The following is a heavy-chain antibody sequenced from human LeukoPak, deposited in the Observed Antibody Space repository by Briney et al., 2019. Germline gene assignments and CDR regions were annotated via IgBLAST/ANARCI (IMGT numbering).Heavy chain of an antibody. CDR3: ARDLRFLEWLHAFDT. Sequence: ASVKVSCKASGYTFTGYYMHWVRQAPGQGLEWMGWINLNSGGTNHAQKFQGRVTMTRDTSISTAYMELSRLRSDDTAVYYCARDLRFLEWLHAFDTWGQGTMVTVSS. J-gene: IGHJ3*02. CDR1: GYTFTGYY. V-gene: IGHV1-2*02. CDR2: INLNSGGT. D-gene: IGHD3-3*01.